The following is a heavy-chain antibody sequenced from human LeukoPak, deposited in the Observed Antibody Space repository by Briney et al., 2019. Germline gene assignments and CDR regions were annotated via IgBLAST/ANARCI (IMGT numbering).Heavy chain of an antibody. CDR2: IIPIFGTA. CDR1: GGTFSSYA. V-gene: IGHV1-69*05. J-gene: IGHJ6*03. CDR3: ARDVFSDIVVVPAYYYYYMDV. D-gene: IGHD2-2*01. Sequence: SVKVSCKASGGTFSSYAISWVRQAPGQGLEWMGRIIPIFGTANYAQKFQGRVTITTDESTSTAYMELSSLRSEDTAVYYCARDVFSDIVVVPAYYYYYMDVWGKGATVTVSS.